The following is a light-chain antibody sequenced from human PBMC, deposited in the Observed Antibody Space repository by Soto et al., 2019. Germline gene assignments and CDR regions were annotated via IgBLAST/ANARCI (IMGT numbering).Light chain of an antibody. Sequence: QSALTQPASVSGSPGQTITISCTGTSSDVGGINYISWYQQHPGKAPKFMIYNVSQRPSGVSNRFSGCKSVNTSSLTICGLQEEDEADYYASSYTSSSPYVFGTGTKLTVL. J-gene: IGLJ1*01. CDR3: SSYTSSSPYV. CDR1: SSDVGGINY. CDR2: NVS. V-gene: IGLV2-14*01.